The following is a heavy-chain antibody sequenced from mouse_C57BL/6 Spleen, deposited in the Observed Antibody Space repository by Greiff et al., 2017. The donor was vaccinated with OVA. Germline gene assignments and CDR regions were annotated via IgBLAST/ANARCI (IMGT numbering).Heavy chain of an antibody. CDR3: ARSGLGHYFDY. V-gene: IGHV7-3*01. J-gene: IGHJ2*01. CDR1: GFTFTDYY. CDR2: IRNKANGYTT. D-gene: IGHD4-1*01. Sequence: EVQLQESGGGLVQPGGSLSLSCAASGFTFTDYYMSWVRQPPGKALEWLGFIRNKANGYTTEYSASVKGRFTISRDNSQSILYLQMNARRAEDSATYYCARSGLGHYFDYWGQGTTLTVSS.